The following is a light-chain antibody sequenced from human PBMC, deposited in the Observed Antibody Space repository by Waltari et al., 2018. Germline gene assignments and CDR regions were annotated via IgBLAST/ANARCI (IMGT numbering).Light chain of an antibody. CDR2: DVT. J-gene: IGLJ2*01. CDR3: SSYTSSSTPLV. V-gene: IGLV2-14*03. CDR1: SSDVGAYNY. Sequence: QSALTQPASVSGSPGQSITISCTGTSSDVGAYNYVSWYQQHPGQAPKLMIYDVTSRPSGGSKRFSGSKSGNTASLTISGLQAEDEADDYCSSYTSSSTPLVFGGGTKLTVL.